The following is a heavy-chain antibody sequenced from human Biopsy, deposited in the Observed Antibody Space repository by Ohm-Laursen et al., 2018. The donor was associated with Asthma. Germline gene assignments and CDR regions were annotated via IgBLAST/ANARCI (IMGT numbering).Heavy chain of an antibody. Sequence: SETLSLTCGVYGGSISSFYWSWIRQSPEKGLEWMGYVYWTGSTNYNPSLKSRITMLVDTSKNRMFLELTSVTAADTAIYYCVRAVRNEQWLAPFDYWGQGKPVTVSS. CDR1: GGSISSFY. D-gene: IGHD6-19*01. CDR3: VRAVRNEQWLAPFDY. J-gene: IGHJ4*02. V-gene: IGHV4-59*01. CDR2: VYWTGST.